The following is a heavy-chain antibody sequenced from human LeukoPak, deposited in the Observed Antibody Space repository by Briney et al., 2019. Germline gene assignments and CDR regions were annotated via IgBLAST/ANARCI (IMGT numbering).Heavy chain of an antibody. D-gene: IGHD5-24*01. Sequence: KPGGSLRLSCAASGFNVSDYYMSWIRQAPGKGLEWVGRIKSKTDGGTTDYAAPVKGRFTISRDDSKNTLYLQMNSLKTEDTAVYYCTTEAGHWLRWLQLRGGIDYWGQGTLVTVSS. V-gene: IGHV3-15*01. CDR3: TTEAGHWLRWLQLRGGIDY. J-gene: IGHJ4*02. CDR1: GFNVSDYY. CDR2: IKSKTDGGTT.